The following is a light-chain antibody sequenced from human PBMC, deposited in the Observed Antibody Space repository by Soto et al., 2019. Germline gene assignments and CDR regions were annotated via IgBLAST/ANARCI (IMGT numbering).Light chain of an antibody. J-gene: IGKJ1*01. V-gene: IGKV1-9*01. CDR1: QGITNY. Sequence: DNQLTQSPSFLSASVGDRVTIACRASQGITNYLAWYQQKPGKAPELLIHSASTLEVGVPARFSGSGSGTEFTLTISGLQPEDVATYYCQQYHSSPRTFGQGTKVEIK. CDR2: SAS. CDR3: QQYHSSPRT.